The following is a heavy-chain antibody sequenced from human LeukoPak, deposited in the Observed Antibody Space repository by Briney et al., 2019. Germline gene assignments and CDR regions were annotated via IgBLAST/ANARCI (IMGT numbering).Heavy chain of an antibody. Sequence: SETLSLTCTVSSGSTSFYYWSWIRQPPGRGPEWIGYIYYSGNTNYNPSLKSPVSISIDTSKNQFSLKLNSVTAADTAVYYCARGPTRYYFDYWGQGILVTVSS. CDR2: IYYSGNT. D-gene: IGHD1/OR15-1a*01. V-gene: IGHV4-59*01. J-gene: IGHJ4*02. CDR1: SGSTSFYY. CDR3: ARGPTRYYFDY.